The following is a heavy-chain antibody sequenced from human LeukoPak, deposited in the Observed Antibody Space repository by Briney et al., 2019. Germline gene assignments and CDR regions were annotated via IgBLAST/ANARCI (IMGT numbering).Heavy chain of an antibody. J-gene: IGHJ4*02. CDR1: GGSISSSSYY. CDR2: IYYSGST. D-gene: IGHD3-16*02. V-gene: IGHV4-39*07. CDR3: ARFLYYDYVWGSYRQDN. Sequence: SETLSLTCTVSGGSISSSSYYWGWIRQPPGRGLEWMGSIYYSGSTYYNPSLKSRVTISVDTSKNQFSLKLSSVTAADTAVYYCARFLYYDYVWGSYRQDNWGQGTLVTVYS.